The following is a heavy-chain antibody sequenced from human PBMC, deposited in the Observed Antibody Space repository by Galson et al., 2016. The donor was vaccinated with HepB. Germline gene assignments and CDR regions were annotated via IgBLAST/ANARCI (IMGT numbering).Heavy chain of an antibody. CDR2: MTWNGNA. CDR3: VKESQVGHNSYGPRFDY. D-gene: IGHD5-18*01. V-gene: IGHV3-43*01. Sequence: SLRLSCAASGFTFDDFTMHWVRQAPGKGPEWLSLMTWNGNAYYADSVKGRFTISRDNSRNSLYLQMNSLGMEDAAAYYCVKESQVGHNSYGPRFDYWGQGTLVTVSS. J-gene: IGHJ4*02. CDR1: GFTFDDFT.